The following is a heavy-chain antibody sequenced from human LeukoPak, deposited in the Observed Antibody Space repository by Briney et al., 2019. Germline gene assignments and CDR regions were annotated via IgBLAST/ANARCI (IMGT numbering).Heavy chain of an antibody. J-gene: IGHJ4*02. CDR2: ISYDGSNK. D-gene: IGHD6-13*01. CDR1: GFTFSSYG. V-gene: IGHV3-30*18. CDR3: AKDWISSSSWYYFDY. Sequence: GGSLRLSCAASGFTFSSYGMHWVRQAPGKGLEWVAVISYDGSNKYYADSVKGRFTISRGNSKNTLYLQMNSLRAEDTAVYYCAKDWISSSSWYYFDYWGQGTLVTVSS.